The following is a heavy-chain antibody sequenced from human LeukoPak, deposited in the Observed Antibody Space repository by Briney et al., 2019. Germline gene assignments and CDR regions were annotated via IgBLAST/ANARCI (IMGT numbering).Heavy chain of an antibody. D-gene: IGHD3-3*01. V-gene: IGHV3-21*01. CDR3: ARDSRDYDFWSGPKQYYFDY. CDR1: GFTFSSYS. Sequence: GGSLRLSCAASGFTFSSYSMNWVRQAPGKGLEWASSISGSSSYIYYADSVKGRLTISRDNAKNSLYLQMNSLRAEDTAVYYCARDSRDYDFWSGPKQYYFDYWGQGTLVTVSS. CDR2: ISGSSSYI. J-gene: IGHJ4*02.